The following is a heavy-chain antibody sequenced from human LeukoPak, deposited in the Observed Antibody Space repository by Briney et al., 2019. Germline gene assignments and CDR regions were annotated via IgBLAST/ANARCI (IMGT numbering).Heavy chain of an antibody. CDR3: ARDFRSSSWYYFDY. Sequence: GGSLRLSCAASGFTFSSYWMSWVRQAPGKGLEWVANIKQDGSEKYYVDSVKGRFTISRDNAKNSLYLQMNSLRAEDTAVYYCARDFRSSSWYYFDYWGQGTLVTASS. D-gene: IGHD6-13*01. CDR1: GFTFSSYW. V-gene: IGHV3-7*01. CDR2: IKQDGSEK. J-gene: IGHJ4*02.